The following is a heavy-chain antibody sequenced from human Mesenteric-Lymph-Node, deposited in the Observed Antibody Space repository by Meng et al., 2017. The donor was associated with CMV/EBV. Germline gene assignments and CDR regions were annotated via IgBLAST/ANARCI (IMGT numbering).Heavy chain of an antibody. J-gene: IGHJ5*02. D-gene: IGHD3-3*01. CDR3: ATGTIFFFS. Sequence: SETLSLTCTVSGASVSGGGYYWNWIRQRPGKGLEWIAYMYDSGSTYYSPSLKSRLTMSIDTSMNQFSLRVTSVTAADTAVYYCATGTIFFFSWGQGKLVTVSS. CDR1: GASVSGGGYY. CDR2: MYDSGST. V-gene: IGHV4-31*03.